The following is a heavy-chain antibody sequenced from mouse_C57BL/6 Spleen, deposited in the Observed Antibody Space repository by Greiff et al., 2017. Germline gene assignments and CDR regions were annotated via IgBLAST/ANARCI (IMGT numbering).Heavy chain of an antibody. D-gene: IGHD2-4*01. J-gene: IGHJ2*01. CDR2: IRNKANGYTT. CDR3: ARSYDYDVDCDY. V-gene: IGHV7-3*01. CDR1: GFTFTDYY. Sequence: EVQLVESGGGLVQPGGSLSLSCAASGFTFTDYYMSWVRQPPGKALEWLGFIRNKANGYTTEYSASVKGRFTISRDNSQSILYLQMNALRAEDSATYYCARSYDYDVDCDYWGQGTTLTVSS.